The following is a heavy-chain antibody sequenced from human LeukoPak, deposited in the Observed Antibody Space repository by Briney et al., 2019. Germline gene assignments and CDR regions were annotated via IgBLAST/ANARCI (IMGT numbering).Heavy chain of an antibody. Sequence: ASVKVSCKASGYTFTGYYMHWVRQAPGQGVEWMGWINPNSGGTNYAQKFQGRVTMTRDTSISTAYMELSRLRSDDTAVYYCARTYGDYDHDAFDIWGQGTMVTVSS. CDR3: ARTYGDYDHDAFDI. J-gene: IGHJ3*02. CDR2: INPNSGGT. V-gene: IGHV1-2*02. D-gene: IGHD4-17*01. CDR1: GYTFTGYY.